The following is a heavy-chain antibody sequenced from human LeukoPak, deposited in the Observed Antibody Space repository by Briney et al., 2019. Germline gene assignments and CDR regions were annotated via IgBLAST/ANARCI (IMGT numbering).Heavy chain of an antibody. J-gene: IGHJ5*02. V-gene: IGHV4-59*01. CDR3: ARRVQMSSASATSNTWLDP. CDR2: IHFSGDT. D-gene: IGHD3-10*01. Sequence: SETLSLTCTVSGDSISSYYWNWIRQPPGKGLEWIGHIHFSGDTNYNPSLKSRVTISLDSAENQFSLRLISVTAADTAVYYCARRVQMSSASATSNTWLDPWGQGTLVSVSP. CDR1: GDSISSYY.